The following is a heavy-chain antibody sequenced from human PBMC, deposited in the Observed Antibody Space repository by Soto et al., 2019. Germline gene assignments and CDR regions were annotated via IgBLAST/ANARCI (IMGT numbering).Heavy chain of an antibody. J-gene: IGHJ5*02. CDR2: VYYSGST. CDR1: GGSIRSSY. Sequence: PSETLSLTCTVSGGSIRSSYWSWIRQPPGKGLEWIGYVYYSGSTNYNPSLKSRVTISIDTSKNQFSLKLRSVTAADTAVYYCASHTDYVDYVGWLDPWGQGTMVTVST. V-gene: IGHV4-59*01. CDR3: ASHTDYVDYVGWLDP. D-gene: IGHD4-17*01.